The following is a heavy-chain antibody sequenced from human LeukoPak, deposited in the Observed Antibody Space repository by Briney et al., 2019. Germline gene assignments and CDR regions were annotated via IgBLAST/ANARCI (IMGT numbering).Heavy chain of an antibody. Sequence: SETLSLTCTVSGGSISSGDYYWSWIRQPPGKGLEWIGYIYYSGSTYYNPSLKSRVTISVDTSKNQFSLKLSSVTAADTAVYYCARVAVVVPAAKYYMDVWGKGTTVTVSS. CDR3: ARVAVVVPAAKYYMDV. CDR2: IYYSGST. CDR1: GGSISSGDYY. J-gene: IGHJ6*03. V-gene: IGHV4-30-4*08. D-gene: IGHD2-2*01.